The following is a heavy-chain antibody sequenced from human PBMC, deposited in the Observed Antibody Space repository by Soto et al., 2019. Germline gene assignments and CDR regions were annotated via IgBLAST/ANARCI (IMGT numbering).Heavy chain of an antibody. CDR3: ARTLLPSYSSGWFFDY. V-gene: IGHV4-59*01. CDR2: IYYSGST. J-gene: IGHJ4*02. D-gene: IGHD6-19*01. Sequence: TSETLSLTCTVSGGSISSYYWSWIRQPPGKGLEWIGYIYYSGSTNYNPSLKSRVTISVDTSKNKFSLKLSSVTAADTAVYYCARTLLPSYSSGWFFDYWGQGTLVTVSS. CDR1: GGSISSYY.